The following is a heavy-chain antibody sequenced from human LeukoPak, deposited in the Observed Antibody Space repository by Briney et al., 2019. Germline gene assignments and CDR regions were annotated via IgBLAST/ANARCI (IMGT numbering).Heavy chain of an antibody. CDR1: GGSISSYY. Sequence: SETLSLTCTVSGGSISSYYWSWIRQPPGKGLEWIGYIYYSGSTNYNPSLKSRVTISVDTSKNQFSLKLSSVTAADTAVYYCASRPIAAAGTYYYGMDVWGQGTTVTVSS. V-gene: IGHV4-59*01. J-gene: IGHJ6*02. CDR2: IYYSGST. CDR3: ASRPIAAAGTYYYGMDV. D-gene: IGHD6-13*01.